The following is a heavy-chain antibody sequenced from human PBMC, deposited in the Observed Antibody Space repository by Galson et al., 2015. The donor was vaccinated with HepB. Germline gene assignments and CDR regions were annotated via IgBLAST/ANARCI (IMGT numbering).Heavy chain of an antibody. CDR2: ISSSSSYI. V-gene: IGHV3-21*01. Sequence: SLRLSCAASGFTFSSYSMNWVRQAPGKGLEWVSSISSSSSYIYYADSVKGRFTISRDNAKNSLYLQMNSLRAEDTAVYYCARDVRYCSGGSCYSGYYGMDVWGQGTTVTVSS. J-gene: IGHJ6*02. CDR1: GFTFSSYS. D-gene: IGHD2-15*01. CDR3: ARDVRYCSGGSCYSGYYGMDV.